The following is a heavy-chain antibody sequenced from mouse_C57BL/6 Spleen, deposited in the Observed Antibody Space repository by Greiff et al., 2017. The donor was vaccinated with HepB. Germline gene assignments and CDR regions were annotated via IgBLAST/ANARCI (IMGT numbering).Heavy chain of an antibody. Sequence: EVKLQESGPGLVKPSQSLSLTCSVTGYSITSGYYWNWIRQFPGNKLEWMGYISYDGSNNYNPSLKNRISITRDTSKNQFFLKLNSVTTEDTATYYCARDYDYSYAMDYWGQGTSVTVSS. CDR1: GYSITSGYY. CDR2: ISYDGSN. D-gene: IGHD2-4*01. J-gene: IGHJ4*01. CDR3: ARDYDYSYAMDY. V-gene: IGHV3-6*01.